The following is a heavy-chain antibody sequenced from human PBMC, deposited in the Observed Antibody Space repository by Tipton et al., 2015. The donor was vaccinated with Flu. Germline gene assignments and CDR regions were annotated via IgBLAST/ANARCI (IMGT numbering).Heavy chain of an antibody. V-gene: IGHV3-30-3*01. CDR3: ARESPGGWFDP. D-gene: IGHD3-10*01. CDR2: ISYDGSNK. J-gene: IGHJ5*02. Sequence: SLRLSCAASGFTFSSYAMHWVRQAPGKGLEWVAVISYDGSNKYYADSVKGRFTISRDNSKNTLYLQMNSLRAEDTAVYYCARESPGGWFDPWGQGTLVTVSS. CDR1: GFTFSSYA.